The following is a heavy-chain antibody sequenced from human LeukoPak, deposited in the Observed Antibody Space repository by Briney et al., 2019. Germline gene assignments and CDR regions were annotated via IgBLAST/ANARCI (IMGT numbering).Heavy chain of an antibody. D-gene: IGHD5-12*01. V-gene: IGHV3-53*01. J-gene: IGHJ4*02. CDR2: IYTSGGT. CDR1: GFTVSSSY. Sequence: PGGSLRLSCAASGFTVSSSYMTWVRQAPGKGLEWVSVIYTSGGTYYADSVKGRFTISRDNSENMVYLQMNSLRAEDTAIYYCARGRGFSGYDGFDSWGQGTLVTVSS. CDR3: ARGRGFSGYDGFDS.